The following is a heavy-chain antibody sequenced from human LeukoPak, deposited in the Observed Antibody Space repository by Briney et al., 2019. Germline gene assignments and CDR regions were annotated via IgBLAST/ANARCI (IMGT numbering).Heavy chain of an antibody. Sequence: GASVKVSCKASGYTFTSYYMHWVRQAPGQGLEWMGIINPSGGSTSYAQKFQGRVTMTRDTSTSTVYMELSSLRSEDTAVYYCARDGPVRGVIAGNRNWFDPWGQRTLVTVSS. D-gene: IGHD3-10*01. CDR2: INPSGGST. CDR3: ARDGPVRGVIAGNRNWFDP. CDR1: GYTFTSYY. J-gene: IGHJ5*02. V-gene: IGHV1-46*01.